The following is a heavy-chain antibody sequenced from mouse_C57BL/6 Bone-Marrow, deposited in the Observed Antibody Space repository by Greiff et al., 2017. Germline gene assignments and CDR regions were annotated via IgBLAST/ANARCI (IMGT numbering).Heavy chain of an antibody. CDR3: AKGYAHWYFDV. CDR1: GYAFSSSW. V-gene: IGHV1-82*01. CDR2: IYPGDGDT. J-gene: IGHJ1*03. D-gene: IGHD3-1*01. Sequence: QVQLKESGPELVKPGASVKISCKASGYAFSSSWMNWVKQRPGKGLEWIGRIYPGDGDTNYNGKFKGKATLTADKSSSTAYIQLSSLTSEDSAVYFCAKGYAHWYFDVWGTGTTVTVSS.